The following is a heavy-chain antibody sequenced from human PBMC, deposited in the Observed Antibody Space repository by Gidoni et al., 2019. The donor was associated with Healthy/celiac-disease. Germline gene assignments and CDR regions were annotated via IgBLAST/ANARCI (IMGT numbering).Heavy chain of an antibody. Sequence: CAASGFTFSSYWMHWVRQAPGKGLVWVSRINSDGSSTSYADSVKGRFTISRDNAKNTLYLQMNSLRAEDTAVYYCALSEGRYCSSTSCLYFDYWGQGTLVTVSS. CDR1: GFTFSSYW. D-gene: IGHD2-2*01. J-gene: IGHJ4*02. V-gene: IGHV3-74*01. CDR3: ALSEGRYCSSTSCLYFDY. CDR2: INSDGSST.